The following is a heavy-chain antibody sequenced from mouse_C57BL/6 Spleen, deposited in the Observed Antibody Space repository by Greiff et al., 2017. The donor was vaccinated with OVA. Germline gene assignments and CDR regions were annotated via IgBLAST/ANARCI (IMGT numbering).Heavy chain of an antibody. J-gene: IGHJ4*01. CDR3: ATYYYGSPYAMDY. Sequence: QVQLQQPGAELVKPGASVKMSCTASGYTFTSYWITWVKQTPGPGLEWVGAIYTGSGSTNYHEKFKSKATLTVDTSSSTAYMQLSSLTSEDSAVYYCATYYYGSPYAMDYWGQGTSVTVSS. CDR2: IYTGSGST. CDR1: GYTFTSYW. D-gene: IGHD1-1*01. V-gene: IGHV1-55*01.